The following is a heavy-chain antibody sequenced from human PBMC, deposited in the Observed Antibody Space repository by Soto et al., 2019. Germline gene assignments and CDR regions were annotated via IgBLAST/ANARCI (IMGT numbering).Heavy chain of an antibody. J-gene: IGHJ4*02. V-gene: IGHV3-23*01. CDR3: AKARGGSWYDFDY. Sequence: DVQLLESGGGLEQPGGSLRLSCAASGFTFSTQAMSWVRQAPGTGLEWVSFISSSGDKTYYAHSVKGRFTISRDNSKNTLYLQMNSLRGEDAAVYYCAKARGGSWYDFDYWGQGNLVTVSS. D-gene: IGHD6-13*01. CDR1: GFTFSTQA. CDR2: ISSSGDKT.